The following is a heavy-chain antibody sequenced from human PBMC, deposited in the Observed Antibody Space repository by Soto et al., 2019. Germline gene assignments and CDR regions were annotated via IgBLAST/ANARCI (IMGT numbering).Heavy chain of an antibody. CDR2: IISSSSYI. D-gene: IGHD2-15*01. V-gene: IGHV3-21*01. Sequence: LRLSCAASGFTFSSYSMNWVRQAPGKGLEWVSSIISSSSYIYYADSVKGRFTISRDNAKNSLYLQMNSLRAEDTAVYYCARDPDYCSASSCYYCMDGYGRGNT. CDR1: GFTFSSYS. J-gene: IGHJ6*02. CDR3: ARDPDYCSASSCYYCMDG.